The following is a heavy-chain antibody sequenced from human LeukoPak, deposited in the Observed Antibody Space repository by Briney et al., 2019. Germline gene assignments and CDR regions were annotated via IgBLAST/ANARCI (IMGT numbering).Heavy chain of an antibody. CDR1: GFTFSSYW. J-gene: IGHJ3*01. CDR3: AREKGTMAREMALET. Sequence: GGSLRLSCVVSGFTFSSYWMSWVRQAPGKGLEWVANIRQDGSEIHYMDSVKGRFTISRDNAKNSLYLQMNSLRGEDTSVYYCAREKGTMAREMALETWGQGTMVTVSS. D-gene: IGHD3-10*01. V-gene: IGHV3-7*01. CDR2: IRQDGSEI.